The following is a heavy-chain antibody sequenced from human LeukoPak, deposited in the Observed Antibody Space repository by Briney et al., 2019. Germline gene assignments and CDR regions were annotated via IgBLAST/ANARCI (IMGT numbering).Heavy chain of an antibody. D-gene: IGHD1-1*01. Sequence: GGSLRLSCAASGFTFSSYAMSWVRQAPGKGLEWVSFISSDGRHMYYEDSVKGRFTISRDNAKASLFLHLDSLTADDTAVYYCAREAPDWDVPDYRGQGTLVIV. CDR2: ISSDGRHM. CDR1: GFTFSSYA. CDR3: AREAPDWDVPDY. J-gene: IGHJ4*02. V-gene: IGHV3-21*01.